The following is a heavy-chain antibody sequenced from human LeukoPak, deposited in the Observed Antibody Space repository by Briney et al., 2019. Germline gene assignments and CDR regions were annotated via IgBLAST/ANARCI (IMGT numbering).Heavy chain of an antibody. D-gene: IGHD6-13*01. CDR3: ARGIAAAVTEGYYYYMDV. CDR2: IIPIFGTA. CDR1: GGTFSSYA. J-gene: IGHJ6*03. V-gene: IGHV1-69*06. Sequence: SVKVSCKASGGTFSSYAISWVRQAPGQGLEWMGGIIPIFGTANYAQKFQGRVTITADKSTSTAYMELSSLRSEDTAVYYCARGIAAAVTEGYYYYMDVWGKGTTVTVSS.